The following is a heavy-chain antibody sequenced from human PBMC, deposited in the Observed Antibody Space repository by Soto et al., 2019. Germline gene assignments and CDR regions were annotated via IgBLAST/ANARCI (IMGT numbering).Heavy chain of an antibody. J-gene: IGHJ4*02. V-gene: IGHV3-30*18. Sequence: PGGSLRLSCAASGFTFSSYGMHWVRQAPGKGLEWVAVISYDGGNKYYADSVKGRFTISRDNSKNTLYLQMNSLRAEDTAVYYCAKDILLWSSPLDYWGQGTLVTVSS. CDR3: AKDILLWSSPLDY. D-gene: IGHD3-10*01. CDR2: ISYDGGNK. CDR1: GFTFSSYG.